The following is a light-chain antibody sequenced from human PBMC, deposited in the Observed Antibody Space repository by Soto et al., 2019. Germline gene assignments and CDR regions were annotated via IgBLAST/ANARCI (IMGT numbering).Light chain of an antibody. Sequence: DIQMTQSPSSVSASVGDGVTLTCRASQDIGSWLAWYQKKPGKAPNLLIHSASSLERWVPSRFGGSGSGTDFTLTLSSLQPEDSSTYFCQQANNCPWTLGQGTKGEF. CDR2: SAS. V-gene: IGKV1-12*01. CDR3: QQANNCPWT. J-gene: IGKJ1*01. CDR1: QDIGSW.